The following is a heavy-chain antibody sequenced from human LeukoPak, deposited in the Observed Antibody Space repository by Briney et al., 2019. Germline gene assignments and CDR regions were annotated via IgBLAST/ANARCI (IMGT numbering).Heavy chain of an antibody. D-gene: IGHD3-22*01. V-gene: IGHV4-59*01. Sequence: SETLSLTCTVSGGSISPYYWSWIRQPPGKGLEWIGYIYYSGSTNYNPSLKSRVTISLDTSKNQFSLKLSSVTAADTAVYYCARDSSGYYDYGMDVWGQGTTVTVSS. CDR3: ARDSSGYYDYGMDV. CDR2: IYYSGST. J-gene: IGHJ6*02. CDR1: GGSISPYY.